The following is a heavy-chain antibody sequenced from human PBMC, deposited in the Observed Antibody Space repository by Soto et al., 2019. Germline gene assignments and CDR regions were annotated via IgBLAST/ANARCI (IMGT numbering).Heavy chain of an antibody. Sequence: SVKVSCKASGGTISSYAISWVRQAPGQGPEWMGGIIPIFGTANYAQKFQGRVTITADESTSTAYMELSSLRSEDTAVYYCARGKVAAPDAFDIWGQGTMVTVSS. CDR1: GGTISSYA. CDR3: ARGKVAAPDAFDI. CDR2: IIPIFGTA. J-gene: IGHJ3*02. V-gene: IGHV1-69*13. D-gene: IGHD6-19*01.